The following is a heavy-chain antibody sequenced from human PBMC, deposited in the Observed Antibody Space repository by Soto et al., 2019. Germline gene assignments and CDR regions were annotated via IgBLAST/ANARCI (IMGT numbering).Heavy chain of an antibody. Sequence: PGGSLRLSCAVSGFTVSSNYMNWVRQAPGKGLEWVSFIYSGGNTYYADSVKGRFTISRDNSKNMLYLQMNSLRVEDTAVYYCAREVRVRGFAFDIWGQGTRVTVSS. V-gene: IGHV3-66*01. CDR1: GFTVSSNY. J-gene: IGHJ3*02. CDR2: IYSGGNT. CDR3: AREVRVRGFAFDI. D-gene: IGHD2-21*01.